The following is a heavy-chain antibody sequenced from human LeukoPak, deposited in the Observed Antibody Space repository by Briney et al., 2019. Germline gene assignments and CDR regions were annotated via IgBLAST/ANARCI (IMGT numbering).Heavy chain of an antibody. Sequence: SETLSLTCTVSGGSISSSSYYWGWIRQPPGKGLEWIGSTYYSGSTYYNPSLKSRVTISVDTSKNQFSLKLSSVTAADTAVYYCARVGYRQIVDYWGQGTLVTVSS. V-gene: IGHV4-39*07. CDR3: ARVGYRQIVDY. CDR2: TYYSGST. J-gene: IGHJ4*02. CDR1: GGSISSSSYY. D-gene: IGHD5-12*01.